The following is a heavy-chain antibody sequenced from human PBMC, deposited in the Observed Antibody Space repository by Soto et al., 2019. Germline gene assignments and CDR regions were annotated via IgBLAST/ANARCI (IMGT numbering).Heavy chain of an antibody. CDR1: GGTFSSDA. CDR2: IIPIFGTA. J-gene: IGHJ3*02. CDR3: GPYYYDSSGYDDAFDI. V-gene: IGHV1-69*13. D-gene: IGHD3-22*01. Sequence: VKVSCKASGGTFSSDAISWVRQAPGQRLEWMGGIIPIFGTANYAQKFQGRVTITADESTSTAYMELSSLRSEDTAVYYCGPYYYDSSGYDDAFDIWGQGTMVTVSS.